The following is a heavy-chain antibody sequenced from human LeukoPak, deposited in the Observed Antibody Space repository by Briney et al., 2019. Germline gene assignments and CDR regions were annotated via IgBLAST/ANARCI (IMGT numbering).Heavy chain of an antibody. D-gene: IGHD1-20*01. V-gene: IGHV1-69*05. Sequence: SVKVSCKASGGTFSSYAISWVRQAPGQGLEWMGGIIPIFGTANYAQKFQGRVTITTDESTSTAYMELSSLRSEDTAVCYCAREGVNNWNDGITNWFDPWGQGTLVTVSS. CDR2: IIPIFGTA. J-gene: IGHJ5*02. CDR1: GGTFSSYA. CDR3: AREGVNNWNDGITNWFDP.